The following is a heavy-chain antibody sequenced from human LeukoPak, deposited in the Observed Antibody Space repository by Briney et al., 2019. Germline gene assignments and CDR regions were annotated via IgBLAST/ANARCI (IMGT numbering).Heavy chain of an antibody. CDR1: GGSISSYY. CDR2: IYTSGST. Sequence: KPSETLSLTCTASGGSISSYYWSWIRQPAGKGLEWIGRIYTSGSTNYNPSLKSRVTISVDKSKNQFSLKLSSVTAADTAVYYCARDLLTPGDYWGQGTLVTVSS. V-gene: IGHV4-4*07. CDR3: ARDLLTPGDY. D-gene: IGHD1-26*01. J-gene: IGHJ4*02.